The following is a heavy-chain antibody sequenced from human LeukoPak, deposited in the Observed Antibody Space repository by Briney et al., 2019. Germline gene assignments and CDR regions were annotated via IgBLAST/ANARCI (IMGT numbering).Heavy chain of an antibody. CDR1: GYTFTSYG. V-gene: IGHV1-18*01. Sequence: ASVKVSCKASGYTFTSYGISWVRQAPGQGLEWMGWISAYNGNTNYAQKLQGRVTMTTDTSTSTAYMELRSLRSDDTAVYYCARDSSVTYYDFWSGYCDYWGQGTPVTVSS. CDR3: ARDSSVTYYDFWSGYCDY. J-gene: IGHJ4*02. CDR2: ISAYNGNT. D-gene: IGHD3-3*01.